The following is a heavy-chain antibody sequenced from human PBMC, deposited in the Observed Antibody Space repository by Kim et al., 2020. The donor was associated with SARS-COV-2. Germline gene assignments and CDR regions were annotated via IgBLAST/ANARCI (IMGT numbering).Heavy chain of an antibody. CDR3: AKRDSSWFKISNYYYYGMDV. D-gene: IGHD6-13*01. CDR1: GFTFSSYG. J-gene: IGHJ6*02. CDR2: ISYDGSNK. V-gene: IGHV3-30*18. Sequence: GGSLRLSCAASGFTFSSYGMHWVRQAPGKGLEWVAVISYDGSNKYYADSVKGRFTISRDNSKNTLYLQMNSLRAEDTAVYYCAKRDSSWFKISNYYYYGMDVWGQGTTVTVSS.